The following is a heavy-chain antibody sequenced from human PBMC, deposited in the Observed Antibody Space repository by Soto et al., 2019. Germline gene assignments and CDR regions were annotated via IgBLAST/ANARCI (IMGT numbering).Heavy chain of an antibody. Sequence: ASVKVSCKASGYTFTSYGISWVRQAPGQGLEWMGWISAYNGNTNYAQKLQGRVTMTTDTSTSTAYMELRSLRSDDTAVYYCARDPYYYGSGEAHIDDWGQGTLVTVSS. CDR3: ARDPYYYGSGEAHIDD. D-gene: IGHD3-10*01. CDR1: GYTFTSYG. V-gene: IGHV1-18*04. CDR2: ISAYNGNT. J-gene: IGHJ4*02.